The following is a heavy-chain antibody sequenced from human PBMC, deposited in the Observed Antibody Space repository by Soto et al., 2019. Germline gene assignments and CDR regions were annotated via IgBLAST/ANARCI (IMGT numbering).Heavy chain of an antibody. CDR2: IDSGDGTT. V-gene: IGHV3-11*01. CDR3: VRPYYSSSWFPFDR. CDR1: GFDFGDYY. D-gene: IGHD6-13*01. Sequence: PGGSLRLSSTGSGFDFGDYYMSWIRQAPGKGLEWVSYIDSGDGTTYYTDSVKGRFTISRDNAKKTVYLQMSSLRVEDTALYYCVRPYYSSSWFPFDRWGQGTLVTVSS. J-gene: IGHJ4*02.